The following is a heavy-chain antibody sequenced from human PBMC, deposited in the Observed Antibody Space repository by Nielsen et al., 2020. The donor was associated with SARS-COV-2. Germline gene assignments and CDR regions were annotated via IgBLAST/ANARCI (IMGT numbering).Heavy chain of an antibody. CDR2: INAGTGNT. V-gene: IGHV1-3*01. J-gene: IGHJ6*03. Sequence: ASVKVSCKASGYTFTTYAMYWVRQAPGQRLEWMGWINAGTGNTKYSQNFQGRVTITRDTSATTAYMELSSLRFEDTAAYYCARKANYYYYMDVWGKGTTVTVSS. D-gene: IGHD1-14*01. CDR3: ARKANYYYYMDV. CDR1: GYTFTTYA.